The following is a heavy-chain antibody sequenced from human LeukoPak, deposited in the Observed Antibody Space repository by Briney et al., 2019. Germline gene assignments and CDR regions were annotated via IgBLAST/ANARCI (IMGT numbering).Heavy chain of an antibody. J-gene: IGHJ4*02. D-gene: IGHD1-14*01. CDR1: RFTFGSYW. Sequence: PGGSLRLSCAAPRFTFGSYWMHWVRQAPGKGLVWVSRINTDGSSTTYADSVKGRFTISRDNAKNTLYLQMNSLRAEDTAVYYCASRTGVYWGQGTLVTVSS. CDR2: INTDGSST. CDR3: ASRTGVY. V-gene: IGHV3-74*01.